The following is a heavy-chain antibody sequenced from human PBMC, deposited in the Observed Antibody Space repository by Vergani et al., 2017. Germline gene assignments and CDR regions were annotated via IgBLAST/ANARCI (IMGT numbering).Heavy chain of an antibody. Sequence: QVQLPESGPGLVKPSQPLSLTCTVSGGSISSGSYYWSWIRQPAGKGLEWIGRIYTSGSTNYNPSLKSRVTISVDTSKNQFSLKLSSVTAADTAVYYCARVRLRFYYYMDVWGKGTTVTVSS. V-gene: IGHV4-61*02. CDR2: IYTSGST. J-gene: IGHJ6*03. CDR1: GGSISSGSYY. CDR3: ARVRLRFYYYMDV. D-gene: IGHD5-12*01.